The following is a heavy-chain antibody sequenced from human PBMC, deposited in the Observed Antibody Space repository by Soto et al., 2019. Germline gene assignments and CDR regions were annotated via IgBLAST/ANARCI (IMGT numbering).Heavy chain of an antibody. CDR2: IIPIFGTA. CDR3: ARVHHGATMEGYYYGMDV. CDR1: GGTFSSYA. V-gene: IGHV1-69*12. D-gene: IGHD5-12*01. Sequence: QVQLVQSGAEVKKPGSSVKVSCKASGGTFSSYAISWVRQAPGQGLEWMGGIIPIFGTANYAQKFQGRVTITADESTSTAYTELSSLRSEDTAVYYCARVHHGATMEGYYYGMDVWGQGTTVTVSS. J-gene: IGHJ6*02.